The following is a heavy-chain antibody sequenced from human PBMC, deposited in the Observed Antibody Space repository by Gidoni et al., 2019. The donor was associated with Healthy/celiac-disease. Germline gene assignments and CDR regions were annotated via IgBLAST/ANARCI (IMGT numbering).Heavy chain of an antibody. J-gene: IGHJ6*02. CDR3: ARDSLTWIQLWSPGDYGMDV. Sequence: EVQLVESGGGLVQPGGSLRLSCAASGFTFSSYSMNWVRQAPGKGLEWVSYISSSSSTIYYADSVKGRFTISRDNAKNSLYLQMNSLRDEDTAVYYSARDSLTWIQLWSPGDYGMDVWGQGTTVTVSS. CDR1: GFTFSSYS. D-gene: IGHD5-18*01. V-gene: IGHV3-48*02. CDR2: ISSSSSTI.